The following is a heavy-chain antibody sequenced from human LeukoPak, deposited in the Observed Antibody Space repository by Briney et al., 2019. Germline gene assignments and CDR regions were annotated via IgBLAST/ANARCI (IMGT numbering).Heavy chain of an antibody. V-gene: IGHV1-69*13. CDR2: IIPIFGTA. CDR3: ASDSSGYHYNAFDI. Sequence: GASVKVSCKASGGTFSSYAISWVRQAPGQGLEWMGGIIPIFGTANYAQKFQGRVTITADESTSTAYMELSSLRSEDTAVYYCASDSSGYHYNAFDIWGQGTMVTVSS. D-gene: IGHD3-22*01. CDR1: GGTFSSYA. J-gene: IGHJ3*02.